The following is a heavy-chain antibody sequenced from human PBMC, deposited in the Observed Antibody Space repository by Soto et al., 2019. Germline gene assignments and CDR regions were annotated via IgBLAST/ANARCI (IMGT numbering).Heavy chain of an antibody. CDR2: ISGSGGST. J-gene: IGHJ4*02. D-gene: IGHD2-15*01. V-gene: IGHV3-23*01. CDR3: AKEMGDIYCSGGSCYFGSLDY. Sequence: GGSLRLSCAASGFTFSSYAMSWVRQAPGKGLEWVSAISGSGGSTYYADSVKGRFTISRDNSKNTLYLQMNSLGAEDTAVYYCAKEMGDIYCSGGSCYFGSLDYWGQGTLVTVSS. CDR1: GFTFSSYA.